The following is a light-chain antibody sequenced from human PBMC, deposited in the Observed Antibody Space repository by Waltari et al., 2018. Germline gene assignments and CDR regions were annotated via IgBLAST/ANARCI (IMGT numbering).Light chain of an antibody. CDR3: QHYVNLPVT. CDR1: QSVSRA. CDR2: AAS. Sequence: EIVLTQSPGTLSLSPGERATLSCRASQSVSRALAWYQQSPGQAPRLLIYAASTRATGGPDRFSGSGSGTDFSLTISRLDPEDFAVYYCQHYVNLPVTFGQGTKVEI. V-gene: IGKV3-20*01. J-gene: IGKJ1*01.